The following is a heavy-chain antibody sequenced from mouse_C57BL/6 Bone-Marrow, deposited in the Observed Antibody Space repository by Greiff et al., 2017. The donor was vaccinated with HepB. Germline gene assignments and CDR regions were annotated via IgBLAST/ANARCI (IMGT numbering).Heavy chain of an antibody. CDR2: IDPETGGT. CDR3: TRGINYFDY. V-gene: IGHV1-15*01. CDR1: GYTFTDYE. D-gene: IGHD2-4*01. Sequence: QVQLQQSGAELVRPGASVTLSCKASGYTFTDYEMHWVKQTPVHGLELIGAIDPETGGTAYNQKFKGKAILTADKSSSTAYMELRSLTSEDSAVYYWTRGINYFDYWGQGTTLTVSS. J-gene: IGHJ2*01.